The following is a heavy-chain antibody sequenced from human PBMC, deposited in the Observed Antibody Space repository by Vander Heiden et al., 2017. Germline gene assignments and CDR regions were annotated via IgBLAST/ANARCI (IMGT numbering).Heavy chain of an antibody. CDR1: GFTFYGYA. Sequence: EVQLVESGGGLVQPGRSLRLSCADSGFTFYGYAIHWVRQAPGKGLEWVSGISWNSGSIGYGDSVKGRFTISRDNAKNSLYLHMNSLRAEDTALYYCAKATYDSSGPYAFDIWGQGTMVTVSS. V-gene: IGHV3-9*01. CDR2: ISWNSGSI. J-gene: IGHJ3*02. D-gene: IGHD3-22*01. CDR3: AKATYDSSGPYAFDI.